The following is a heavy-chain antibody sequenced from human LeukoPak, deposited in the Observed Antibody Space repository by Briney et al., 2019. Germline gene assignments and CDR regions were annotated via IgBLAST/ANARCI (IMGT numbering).Heavy chain of an antibody. CDR3: ARDLLAVAGTPPNY. D-gene: IGHD6-19*01. J-gene: IGHJ4*02. Sequence: GASVKVSCKASGYTFTGYGISWVRQAPGQGLEWMGWISAYNGNTNYAQKLQGRVTMTTDTSTSTAYMELRSLRSDDTAVYYCARDLLAVAGTPPNYWGQGTLVTVSS. V-gene: IGHV1-18*01. CDR1: GYTFTGYG. CDR2: ISAYNGNT.